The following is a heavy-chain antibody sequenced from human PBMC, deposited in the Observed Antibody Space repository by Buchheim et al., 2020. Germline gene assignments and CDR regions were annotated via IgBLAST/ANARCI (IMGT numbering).Heavy chain of an antibody. D-gene: IGHD3-22*01. CDR2: ISYDGSNK. J-gene: IGHJ4*02. CDR3: AKTKWLFSGFDY. V-gene: IGHV3-30*18. Sequence: QVQLVESGGGVVQPGRSLRLSCAASGFTFSSYGMHWVRQAPGKGLEWVAVISYDGSNKYYADSVKGRFTISRDNSKNTLYLQMNSLRAEDTAVYYCAKTKWLFSGFDYWGQGTL. CDR1: GFTFSSYG.